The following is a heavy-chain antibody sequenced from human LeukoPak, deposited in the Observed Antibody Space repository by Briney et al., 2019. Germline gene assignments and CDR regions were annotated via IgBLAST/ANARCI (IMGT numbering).Heavy chain of an antibody. V-gene: IGHV4-31*03. CDR1: GGSISSGGYY. Sequence: SETLSLTCTVSGGSISSGGYYWSWIRQHPGKGLEWIGYIYYSGSTYYNPSLKSRVTISVDTSKNQFSLKPSSVTAADTAVYYCARRRCSGGSCYFDYWGQGTLVTVSS. D-gene: IGHD2-15*01. J-gene: IGHJ4*02. CDR2: IYYSGST. CDR3: ARRRCSGGSCYFDY.